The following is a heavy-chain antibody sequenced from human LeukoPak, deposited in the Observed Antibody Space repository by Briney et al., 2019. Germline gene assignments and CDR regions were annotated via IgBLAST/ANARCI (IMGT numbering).Heavy chain of an antibody. CDR2: IWYGGSDK. J-gene: IGHJ4*02. D-gene: IGHD1-14*01. CDR1: GFTFSSYG. Sequence: GGSLRLSCAASGFTFSSYGMHWVRQAPGKGLEWVAVIWYGGSDKYYADSVKGRFTISRDNSKNTLYLQMNSLRAEDTAVYYCATAPSDSGTFLDYWGQGTLVTVSS. V-gene: IGHV3-33*01. CDR3: ATAPSDSGTFLDY.